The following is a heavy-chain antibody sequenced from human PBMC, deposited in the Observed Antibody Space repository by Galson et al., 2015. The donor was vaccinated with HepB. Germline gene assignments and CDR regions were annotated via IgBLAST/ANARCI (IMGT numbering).Heavy chain of an antibody. CDR3: ARDSRGRDTPHYYESWFDP. Sequence: SLRLSCAASGFTFSSYAVHWVRQAPGKGLEWVAVISYDGRSQIYADSVKGRFTIPRDNSKNTLFLQMNSLRAEDTAVYYCARDSRGRDTPHYYESWFDPWGQGPLVTVSS. D-gene: IGHD3-22*01. J-gene: IGHJ5*02. CDR2: ISYDGRSQ. CDR1: GFTFSSYA. V-gene: IGHV3-30*04.